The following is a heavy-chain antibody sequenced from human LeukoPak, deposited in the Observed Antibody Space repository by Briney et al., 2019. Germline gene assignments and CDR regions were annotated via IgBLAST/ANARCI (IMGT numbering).Heavy chain of an antibody. V-gene: IGHV3-48*04. CDR2: ISSSSSTI. D-gene: IGHD6-13*01. J-gene: IGHJ4*02. Sequence: PGGSLRLSCAASGFTFSSYSMNWVRQAPGKGLKWVSYISSSSSTIYYADSVKGRFTISRDNAKNSLYLQMNSLRAEDTAVYYCAREGYSTFDYWGQGTLVTVSS. CDR1: GFTFSSYS. CDR3: AREGYSTFDY.